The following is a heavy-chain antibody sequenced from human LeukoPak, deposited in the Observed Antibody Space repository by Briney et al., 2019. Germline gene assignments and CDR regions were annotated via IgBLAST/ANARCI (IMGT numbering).Heavy chain of an antibody. CDR1: GFTFSSYA. V-gene: IGHV3-30-3*01. Sequence: GGSLRLSCAASGFTFSSYAMHWVRQAPGKGLEWVAVISYDGSNIKYYADSVKGRFTISRDNSKNTLYLHTNSLRAEDTAVYYCARDPLMVRGVIITKYFQHWGQGTLVTVSS. CDR2: ISYDGSNIK. J-gene: IGHJ1*01. D-gene: IGHD3-10*01. CDR3: ARDPLMVRGVIITKYFQH.